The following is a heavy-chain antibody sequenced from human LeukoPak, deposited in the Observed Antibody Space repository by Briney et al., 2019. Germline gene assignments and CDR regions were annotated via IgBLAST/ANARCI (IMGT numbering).Heavy chain of an antibody. D-gene: IGHD1-26*01. Sequence: ASVKVSCKASGYTFTGYYMHWVRQAPGQGLEWMGRINPDSGDTNYAQTVQGRVTMTRDTSINTAYMELSRLTSDDTAVYYCARDRLGNYYLFDFWGQGTLVTGSS. CDR2: INPDSGDT. CDR3: ARDRLGNYYLFDF. CDR1: GYTFTGYY. J-gene: IGHJ4*02. V-gene: IGHV1-2*06.